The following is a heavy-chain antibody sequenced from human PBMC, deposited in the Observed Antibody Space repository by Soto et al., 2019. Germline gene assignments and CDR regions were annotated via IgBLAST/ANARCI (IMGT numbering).Heavy chain of an antibody. Sequence: QVQLVQSGAEVKKPGSSVKVSCKASGGTFSSYAISWVRQAPGQGLEWMGGIIPIFGTANYAQKFQGRVTITADQSTSTAYMELSSLRSEDTAVYYCARYLGSCSSTSCPYYYYYGMDVWGQGTTVTVSS. CDR2: IIPIFGTA. D-gene: IGHD2-2*01. CDR3: ARYLGSCSSTSCPYYYYYGMDV. V-gene: IGHV1-69*01. CDR1: GGTFSSYA. J-gene: IGHJ6*02.